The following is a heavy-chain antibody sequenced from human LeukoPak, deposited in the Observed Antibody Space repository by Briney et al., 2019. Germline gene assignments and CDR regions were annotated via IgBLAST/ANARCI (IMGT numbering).Heavy chain of an antibody. Sequence: SVKVSCKASGGTFSSYAISWVRQAPGQGLEWMGRIIPIFGTANYAQKFQGRVTITTDESTSTAYMELSSLRSEDTAVYYCARGRGSTAVPGMWFDPWGQGTLVTVSS. CDR3: ARGRGSTAVPGMWFDP. CDR2: IIPIFGTA. D-gene: IGHD2-2*01. J-gene: IGHJ5*02. CDR1: GGTFSSYA. V-gene: IGHV1-69*05.